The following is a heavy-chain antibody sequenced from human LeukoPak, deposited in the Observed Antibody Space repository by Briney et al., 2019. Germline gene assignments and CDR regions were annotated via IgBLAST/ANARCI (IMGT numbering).Heavy chain of an antibody. J-gene: IGHJ4*02. Sequence: SETLSLTCTVSGGSINGYYWSWIRQPPGKGLEWIGYIYYSGSTNYNPSLKSRVTISVDTSKNQFSLKLSSVTAADTAVYYCARGNRWYYFDYWGQGTLVTVSS. D-gene: IGHD1/OR15-1a*01. V-gene: IGHV4-59*01. CDR3: ARGNRWYYFDY. CDR2: IYYSGST. CDR1: GGSINGYY.